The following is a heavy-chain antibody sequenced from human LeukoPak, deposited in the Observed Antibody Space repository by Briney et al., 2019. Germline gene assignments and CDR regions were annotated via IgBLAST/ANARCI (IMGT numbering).Heavy chain of an antibody. CDR1: GFTFSDYY. J-gene: IGHJ4*02. D-gene: IGHD3-9*01. Sequence: GGSLRLSCVASGFTFSDYYMSWIRQAPGKGLEWVSYIPSTSSYTSYADSVKGRFTISRDNAKNSLYLQMNSLRAEDTAVYYCAKFYDILTGYFDYWGQGTLVTVSS. V-gene: IGHV3-11*03. CDR3: AKFYDILTGYFDY. CDR2: IPSTSSYT.